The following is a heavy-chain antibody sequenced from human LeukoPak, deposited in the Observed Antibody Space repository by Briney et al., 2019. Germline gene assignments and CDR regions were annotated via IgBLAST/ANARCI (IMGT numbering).Heavy chain of an antibody. J-gene: IGHJ4*02. V-gene: IGHV3-64*04. CDR2: INSDGSYI. D-gene: IGHD6-13*01. CDR3: APTWGAAAGPHY. Sequence: HPGGSLRLSCSASGFTFSLYAMHWVRQAPGKGLEYVSAINSDGSYIYYADSVKGRFTISRDNSKNTLYLQMNSLRAEDTAVYYCAPTWGAAAGPHYWGQGTLVTVSS. CDR1: GFTFSLYA.